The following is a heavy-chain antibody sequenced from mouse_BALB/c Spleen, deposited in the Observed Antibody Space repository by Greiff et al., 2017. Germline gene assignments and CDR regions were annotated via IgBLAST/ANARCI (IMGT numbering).Heavy chain of an antibody. CDR2: INPSSGYT. CDR1: GYTFTSYT. CDR3: ARCYRYDVDY. D-gene: IGHD2-14*01. V-gene: IGHV1-4*01. J-gene: IGHJ2*01. Sequence: QVQLKESGAELARPGASVKMSCKASGYTFTSYTMHWVKQRPGQGLEWIGYINPSSGYTNYNQKFKDKATLTADKSSSTAYMQLSSLTSEDSAVYYCARCYRYDVDYWGQGTTLTVSS.